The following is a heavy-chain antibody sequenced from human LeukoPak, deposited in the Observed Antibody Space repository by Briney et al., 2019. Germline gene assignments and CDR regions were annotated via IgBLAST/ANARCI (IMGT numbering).Heavy chain of an antibody. CDR3: ARGPTRLGEFSLDY. Sequence: ASVKVSCKASGGTFNSYSFTWVRQAPGQGLEWMGRIIPILGLAYYAQNFQGRVTITADKSTSTAYMELSSLRFEDTAVYYCARGPTRLGEFSLDYWGQGTLVTVSS. CDR2: IIPILGLA. J-gene: IGHJ4*02. D-gene: IGHD3-16*02. V-gene: IGHV1-69*04. CDR1: GGTFNSYS.